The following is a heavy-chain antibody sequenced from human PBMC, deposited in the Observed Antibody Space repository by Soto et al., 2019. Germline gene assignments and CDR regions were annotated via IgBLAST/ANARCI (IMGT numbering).Heavy chain of an antibody. CDR1: GFTFSSYG. Sequence: EVQLLESGGGLVQPGGSVRVSCAASGFTFSSYGMSWVRQAPGKGLEWVSSISAAGGSAYYADPVKGRFTISRDNSKNTLYLQMNSLRAEDTAVYYCARPPPYCSSNTCYFPFDSWGQGTLVTVSS. D-gene: IGHD2-2*01. J-gene: IGHJ5*01. V-gene: IGHV3-23*01. CDR3: ARPPPYCSSNTCYFPFDS. CDR2: ISAAGGSA.